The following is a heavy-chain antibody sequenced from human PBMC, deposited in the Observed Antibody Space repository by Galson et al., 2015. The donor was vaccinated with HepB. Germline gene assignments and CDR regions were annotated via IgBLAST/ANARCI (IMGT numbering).Heavy chain of an antibody. CDR2: ISYDGSNK. Sequence: SLRLSCAASGFTFSSYAMHWVRQAPGKGLEWVAVISYDGSNKYYADSVKGRFTISRDNSKNTLYLQMNSLRAEDTAVYYCARSTRRTVGALVDYWGQGTLVTVSS. CDR1: GFTFSSYA. D-gene: IGHD1-26*01. CDR3: ARSTRRTVGALVDY. J-gene: IGHJ4*02. V-gene: IGHV3-30-3*01.